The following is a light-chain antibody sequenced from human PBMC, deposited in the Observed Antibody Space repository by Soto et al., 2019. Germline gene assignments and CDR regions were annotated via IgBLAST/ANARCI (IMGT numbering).Light chain of an antibody. CDR1: QGISSY. CDR2: AAS. Sequence: DIQMTQSPSSLSASVGDRVTITCRASQGISSYLAWYQQKPGKVPKLLIFAASTLQSGVPSRFSGSGSGTDFTLTNSSLQPEDVATYYCQKYNNVPLTFGGGTKVEMK. CDR3: QKYNNVPLT. V-gene: IGKV1-27*01. J-gene: IGKJ4*01.